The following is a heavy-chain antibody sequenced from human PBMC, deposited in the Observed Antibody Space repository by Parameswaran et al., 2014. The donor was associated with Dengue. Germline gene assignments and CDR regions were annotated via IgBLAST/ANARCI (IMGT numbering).Heavy chain of an antibody. CDR2: IKQDGSER. V-gene: IGHV3-7*01. CDR3: ARIYFDLLSGYRYFDL. J-gene: IGHJ2*01. Sequence: VRQAPREGAGVGGNIKQDGSERYYVDSVKGRFTISRDSAKNSLYLQMNSLRAEDTAVYYCARIYFDLLSGYRYFDLWGRGTLVTVSS. D-gene: IGHD3/OR15-3a*01.